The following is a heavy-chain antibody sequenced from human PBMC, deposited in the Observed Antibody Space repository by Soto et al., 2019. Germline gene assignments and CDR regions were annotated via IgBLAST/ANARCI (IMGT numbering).Heavy chain of an antibody. V-gene: IGHV3-30*18. Sequence: GGSLRLSCAASGFTFSSYGMHWVRQAPGKGLEWVAVISYDGSNKYYADSVKGRFTISRDNSKNTLYLQMNSLRAEDTAVYYCAKDQGFDEYCSSTSCYSAFDYWGQGTLVTLSS. CDR2: ISYDGSNK. J-gene: IGHJ4*02. CDR3: AKDQGFDEYCSSTSCYSAFDY. CDR1: GFTFSSYG. D-gene: IGHD2-2*01.